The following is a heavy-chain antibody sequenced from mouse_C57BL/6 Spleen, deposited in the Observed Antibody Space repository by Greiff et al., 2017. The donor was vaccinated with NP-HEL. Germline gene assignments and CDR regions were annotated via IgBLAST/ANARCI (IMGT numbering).Heavy chain of an antibody. CDR3: TRLTTGLYAMDY. CDR1: GYTFTSYW. D-gene: IGHD4-1*02. CDR2: IYPGNSDT. Sequence: EVQLQQSGTVLARPGASVKMSCKTSGYTFTSYWMHWVKQRPGQGLEWIGAIYPGNSDTSYNQKFKGKAKLTAVTSASTAYMELSSLTNEDSAVYYCTRLTTGLYAMDYWGQGTSVTVSS. J-gene: IGHJ4*01. V-gene: IGHV1-5*01.